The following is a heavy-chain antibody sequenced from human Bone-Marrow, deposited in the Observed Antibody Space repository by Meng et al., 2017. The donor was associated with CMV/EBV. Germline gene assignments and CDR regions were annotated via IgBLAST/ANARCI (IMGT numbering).Heavy chain of an antibody. J-gene: IGHJ4*02. CDR3: ARGVHWASFDY. Sequence: GESLKISCAASGFIFSTYSMTWVRQAPGKGLEWVSYISSSSSTIYYADSVKGRFTISRDNAKNSLYLQMNSLRAEDTAVYYCARGVHWASFDYWGQGTLVTVSS. D-gene: IGHD3-16*01. CDR2: ISSSSSTI. V-gene: IGHV3-48*04. CDR1: GFIFSTYS.